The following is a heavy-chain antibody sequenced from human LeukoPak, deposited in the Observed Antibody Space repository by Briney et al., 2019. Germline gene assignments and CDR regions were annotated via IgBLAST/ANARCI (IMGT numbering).Heavy chain of an antibody. J-gene: IGHJ4*02. CDR1: GFTFSSYG. D-gene: IGHD2-21*02. Sequence: PGGSLRLSCAASGFTFSSYGMHWVRQAPGKGLEWVAVISYDGSNKYYADSVKGRFTISRDNSKNTLYLQMNSLRAEDTAVYYCAKEGAYCGGDCYVGSFDYWGQGTLVTVSS. CDR3: AKEGAYCGGDCYVGSFDY. CDR2: ISYDGSNK. V-gene: IGHV3-30*18.